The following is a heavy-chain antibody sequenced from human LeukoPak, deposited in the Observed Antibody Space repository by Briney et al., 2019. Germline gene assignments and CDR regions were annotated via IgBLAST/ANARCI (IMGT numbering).Heavy chain of an antibody. J-gene: IGHJ5*02. CDR3: ARVGNFGPNWFDP. CDR2: ISAYNGNT. D-gene: IGHD2/OR15-2a*01. Sequence: ASVKVSCKASGYTFTSYGISWVRQAPGQGLEWMGWISAYNGNTNYAQKLQGKVTMTTGTSTSTAYMELRNLRSDDTAVYFCARVGNFGPNWFDPWGQGTLVTVSS. CDR1: GYTFTSYG. V-gene: IGHV1-18*01.